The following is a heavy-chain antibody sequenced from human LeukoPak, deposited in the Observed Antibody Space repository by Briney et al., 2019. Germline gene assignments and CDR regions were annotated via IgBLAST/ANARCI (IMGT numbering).Heavy chain of an antibody. CDR1: GFTFSSYS. CDR2: ISSSSSYI. V-gene: IGHV3-21*01. CDR3: ARDDYDYVWGSYRYTEGNY. Sequence: GGSLRLSCAASGFTFSSYSMNWVRQAPGKGLEWVSSISSSSSYIYYADSVKGRFTISRDNAKNSLYLQMNSLRAEDTAVYYCARDDYDYVWGSYRYTEGNYWGQGTLVTASS. J-gene: IGHJ4*02. D-gene: IGHD3-16*02.